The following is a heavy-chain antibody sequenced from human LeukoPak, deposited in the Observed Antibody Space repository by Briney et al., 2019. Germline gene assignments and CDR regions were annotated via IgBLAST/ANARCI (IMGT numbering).Heavy chain of an antibody. Sequence: PGGSLRLSCAASGFTFSSYAVSWVRQAPGKGLEWVSAFSGSGGSTYYADSVKGRFTISRDNSKNTLYLQMNSLRAEDTAVYYCARSGYNRFDYWGQGTLVTVSS. D-gene: IGHD5-24*01. CDR3: ARSGYNRFDY. CDR1: GFTFSSYA. CDR2: FSGSGGST. J-gene: IGHJ4*02. V-gene: IGHV3-23*01.